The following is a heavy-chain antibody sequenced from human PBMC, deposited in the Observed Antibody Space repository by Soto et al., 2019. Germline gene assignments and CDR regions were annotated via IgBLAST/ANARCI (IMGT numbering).Heavy chain of an antibody. J-gene: IGHJ6*02. CDR2: INPNSGGT. Sequence: ASVKVSCRASGYTFTVYYMHWVRQAPGQGLEWMGWINPNSGGTNYAQKFQGRVTMTRDTSISTAYMELSRLRSDDTAVYYCARTVGIAARPYYYYGMDVCGQGTTVTVSS. CDR3: ARTVGIAARPYYYYGMDV. CDR1: GYTFTVYY. D-gene: IGHD6-6*01. V-gene: IGHV1-2*02.